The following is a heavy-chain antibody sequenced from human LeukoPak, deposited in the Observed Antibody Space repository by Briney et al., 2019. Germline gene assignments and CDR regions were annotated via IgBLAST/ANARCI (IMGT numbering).Heavy chain of an antibody. CDR1: GFTFSSFW. CDR2: INSDGVST. CDR3: ARGTSGGYFDY. J-gene: IGHJ4*02. V-gene: IGHV3-74*01. D-gene: IGHD1-26*01. Sequence: PGGSLRLSCAASGFTFSSFWIHWVRQVPGKGLVWVSRINSDGVSTSYADSVKGRFTISRDNAKNTMYLQMNSLRAEDTAVYYCARGTSGGYFDYWGQGTLVTVSS.